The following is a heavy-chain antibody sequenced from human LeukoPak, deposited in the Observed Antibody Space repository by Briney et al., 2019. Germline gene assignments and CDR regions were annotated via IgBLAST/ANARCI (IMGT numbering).Heavy chain of an antibody. CDR2: IIPIFGTA. D-gene: IGHD6-13*01. Sequence: SSVKVSCKASGGTFSSYAISWVRQAPGQGLEWMGGIIPIFGTANYAQKFQGRVTITADESTSTAYMELSSLRSEDTAVYYCARDSRSVPFIAAALDPWGQGTLVTVSS. J-gene: IGHJ5*02. V-gene: IGHV1-69*13. CDR3: ARDSRSVPFIAAALDP. CDR1: GGTFSSYA.